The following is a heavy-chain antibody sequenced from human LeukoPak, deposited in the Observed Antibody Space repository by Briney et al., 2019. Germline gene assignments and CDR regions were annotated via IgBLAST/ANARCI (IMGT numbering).Heavy chain of an antibody. J-gene: IGHJ4*02. D-gene: IGHD3-10*01. CDR3: AKGLRSGTHYNTFDR. CDR1: AFTFEDYT. Sequence: PGGSLRPSCAASAFTFEDYTMHWVRQAPGKGLEWVSHISGKGDNTYYADSVKGRFTISRDNNRNSLYLQMNSLRTEDTALYYCAKGLRSGTHYNTFDRWGQGTLVTVSS. V-gene: IGHV3-43*02. CDR2: ISGKGDNT.